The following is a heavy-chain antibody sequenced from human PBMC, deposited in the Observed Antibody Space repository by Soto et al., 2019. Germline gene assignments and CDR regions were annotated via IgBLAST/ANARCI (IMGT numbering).Heavy chain of an antibody. V-gene: IGHV4-30-2*05. J-gene: IGHJ6*02. CDR2: IYHSGST. CDR3: ARGGRWLRSMDV. Sequence: PSETLSLTCAVSGGSISSGDYSWSWIRQPPGKGLEWIGYIYHSGSTYYNPSLKIRVTISVDTSKNQFSLKLSSVTAADTAVYYCARGGRWLRSMDVWGQGTTVTVSS. CDR1: GGSISSGDYS. D-gene: IGHD5-12*01.